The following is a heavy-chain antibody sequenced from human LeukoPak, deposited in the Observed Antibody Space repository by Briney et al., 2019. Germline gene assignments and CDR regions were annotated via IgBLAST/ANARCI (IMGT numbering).Heavy chain of an antibody. D-gene: IGHD2-2*01. CDR1: GGSISSYC. CDR3: ARDATPCSSTSCGWFDP. CDR2: IYYSGST. J-gene: IGHJ5*02. Sequence: SETLSLTCTVSGGSISSYCWTGIRKPPGKGLEWIGYIYYSGSTNYNPSLKSRVTISVDTSTNQFSLKLSSVTAADTAVYYCARDATPCSSTSCGWFDPWGQGTLVTVSS. V-gene: IGHV4-59*01.